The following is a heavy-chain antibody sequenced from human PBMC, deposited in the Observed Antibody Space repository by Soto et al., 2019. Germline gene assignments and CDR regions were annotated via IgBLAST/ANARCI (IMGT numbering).Heavy chain of an antibody. V-gene: IGHV3-48*02. D-gene: IGHD2-8*01. J-gene: IGHJ1*01. Sequence: EVQLVESGGGLVQPGGSLRLSCAASGFTFSRNGMNWVRQAPGKGLEWVSYISSSSSIVYYADSVKGRFTISRDNAKTSLYLQMDSRRDEDTAVYYCARDGRDCADGACYFHHWGQGTLVTVSS. CDR2: ISSSSSIV. CDR3: ARDGRDCADGACYFHH. CDR1: GFTFSRNG.